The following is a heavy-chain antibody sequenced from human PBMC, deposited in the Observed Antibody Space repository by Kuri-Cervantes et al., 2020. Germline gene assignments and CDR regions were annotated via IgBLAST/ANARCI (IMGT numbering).Heavy chain of an antibody. CDR2: ISSGSSTI. Sequence: GESLKISCAASGFTFSDYYMSWIRQAPGKGLEWVSYISSGSSTIHYADSVKGRFTISRDNAKNSLYLQMNSLRDEDTAVYYCARDRSGHYYYGMDVWGQGTTVTVSS. V-gene: IGHV3-11*04. CDR1: GFTFSDYY. J-gene: IGHJ6*02. D-gene: IGHD2-15*01. CDR3: ARDRSGHYYYGMDV.